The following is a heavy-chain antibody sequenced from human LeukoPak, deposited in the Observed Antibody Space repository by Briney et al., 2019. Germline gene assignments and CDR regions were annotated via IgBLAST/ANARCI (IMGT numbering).Heavy chain of an antibody. CDR2: IYYSGST. Sequence: SETLSLTCTVSGGSISNGDHYWSWIRQPPGKGLEWIGYIYYSGSTNYNPSLKSRVTISVDTSKNQFSLKLSSVTAADTAVYYCARDRSSWYGAWFDPWGQGTLVTVSS. J-gene: IGHJ5*02. D-gene: IGHD6-13*01. CDR3: ARDRSSWYGAWFDP. CDR1: GGSISNGDHY. V-gene: IGHV4-61*08.